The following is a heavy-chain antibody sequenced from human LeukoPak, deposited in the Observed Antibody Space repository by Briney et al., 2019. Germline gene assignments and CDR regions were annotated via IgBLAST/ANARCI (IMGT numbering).Heavy chain of an antibody. J-gene: IGHJ5*02. Sequence: SVKVSCKASGGTFSSYAISWVRQAPGQGLEWMGGIIPILGTANYAQKFQGRVTMTRKTSISTDYMEMSSLRSEDTAVYSCARAARIATNWFDPWGQGTLLTVSS. CDR3: ARAARIATNWFDP. D-gene: IGHD6-13*01. CDR1: GGTFSSYA. CDR2: IIPILGTA. V-gene: IGHV1-69*10.